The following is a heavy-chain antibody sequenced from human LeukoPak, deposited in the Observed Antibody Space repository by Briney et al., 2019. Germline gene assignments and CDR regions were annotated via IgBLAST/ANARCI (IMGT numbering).Heavy chain of an antibody. D-gene: IGHD1-20*01. CDR1: GFAFSDFY. CDR3: ARRRYNWNAIDY. J-gene: IGHJ4*02. CDR2: ISSSGNTI. V-gene: IGHV3-11*01. Sequence: GGSLRLSCAASGFAFSDFYMSWIRQAPGKGLEWVSYISSSGNTIYYADSVKGRFTISRDNAKNSLYLQMNSLRAEDTAVYYCARRRYNWNAIDYWGQGTLVTVPS.